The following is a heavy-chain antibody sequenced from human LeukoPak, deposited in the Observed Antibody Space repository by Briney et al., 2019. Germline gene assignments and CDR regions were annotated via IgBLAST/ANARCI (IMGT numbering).Heavy chain of an antibody. CDR2: ISGSGDIT. V-gene: IGHV3-23*01. CDR3: AKERAVVPRGGLDV. Sequence: GGSLRLSCAASGFTFHNFGMHWVRQAPGKGLEWVSAISGSGDITYYADSVKGRFTISRDNSKNTLYLQMSSLRAEDTAVYYCAKERAVVPRGGLDVWGQGTTVTVSS. CDR1: GFTFHNFG. D-gene: IGHD2-2*01. J-gene: IGHJ6*02.